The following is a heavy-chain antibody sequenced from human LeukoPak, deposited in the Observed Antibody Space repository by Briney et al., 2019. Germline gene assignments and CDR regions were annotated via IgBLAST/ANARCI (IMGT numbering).Heavy chain of an antibody. V-gene: IGHV4-59*01. J-gene: IGHJ4*02. CDR3: ALGDCSSTSCYVFDY. D-gene: IGHD2-2*01. CDR2: IFNSGST. CDR1: GGSISTYY. Sequence: SETLSLTCTVSGGSISTYYWGWIRQPPGKGLEWIGYIFNSGSTNYNPSLKSRVTISVDTSKNQFSLKLSSVTAADTAVYFCALGDCSSTSCYVFDYWGQGTLVTVSS.